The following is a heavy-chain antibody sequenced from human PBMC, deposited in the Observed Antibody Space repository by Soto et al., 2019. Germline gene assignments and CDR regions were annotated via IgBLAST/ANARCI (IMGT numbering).Heavy chain of an antibody. Sequence: SETLSLTCTVSGGSISSGGYYWSWIRQHPGKGLEWIGYIYYSGSTYYNPSLKSRVTISVDTSKNQFSLKLSSVTAADTAVYYCARDKLGIDAFDIWVQGTMVTVSS. CDR1: GGSISSGGYY. CDR2: IYYSGST. J-gene: IGHJ3*02. CDR3: ARDKLGIDAFDI. D-gene: IGHD7-27*01. V-gene: IGHV4-31*03.